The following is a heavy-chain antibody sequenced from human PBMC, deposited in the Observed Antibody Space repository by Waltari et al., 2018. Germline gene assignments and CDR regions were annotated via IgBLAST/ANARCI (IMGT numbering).Heavy chain of an antibody. CDR1: GYTFPSYG. CDR3: ARRRYSSSWFGILHYYGMDV. V-gene: IGHV1-18*01. J-gene: IGHJ6*02. CDR2: ISAYNGNT. D-gene: IGHD6-13*01. Sequence: QVQLVQSGAEVKKPGASVKVSCKASGYTFPSYGISWVRQAPGQGLEWMGWISAYNGNTNYAQKLQGRVTMTTDTSTSTAYMELRSLRSDDTAVYYCARRRYSSSWFGILHYYGMDVWGQGTTVTVSS.